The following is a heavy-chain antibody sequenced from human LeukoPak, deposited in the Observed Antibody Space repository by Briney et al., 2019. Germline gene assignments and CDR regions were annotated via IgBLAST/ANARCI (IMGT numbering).Heavy chain of an antibody. CDR2: IASDGSST. J-gene: IGHJ4*02. CDR3: AKRKREYGDYDY. Sequence: GGSLRLSCAASGITFSSYWMNWVRQAPGKGLVWVSRIASDGSSTTYADSVKGRFSISRDNAKNTLYLQMNSLRAEDTAVYYCAKRKREYGDYDYWGQGTLVTVSS. V-gene: IGHV3-74*01. CDR1: GITFSSYW. D-gene: IGHD4-17*01.